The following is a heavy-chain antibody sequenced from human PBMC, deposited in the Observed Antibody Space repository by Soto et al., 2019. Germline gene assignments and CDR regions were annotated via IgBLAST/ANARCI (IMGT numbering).Heavy chain of an antibody. CDR2: ISSSSSTI. CDR1: GFTFSSYS. Sequence: GGSLRLSCAASGFTFSSYSMNWVRQAPGKGLEWVSYISSSSSTIYYADSVKGRFTISRDNAKNSLYLQMNSLRAEDTAVYYCARDRRSLGWMEDPTAFDYWGQGTLVTVSS. D-gene: IGHD5-18*01. J-gene: IGHJ4*02. CDR3: ARDRRSLGWMEDPTAFDY. V-gene: IGHV3-48*01.